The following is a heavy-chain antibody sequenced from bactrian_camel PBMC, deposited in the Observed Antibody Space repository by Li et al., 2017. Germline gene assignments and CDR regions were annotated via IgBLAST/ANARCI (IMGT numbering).Heavy chain of an antibody. J-gene: IGHJ4*01. CDR2: ITGDGNID. V-gene: IGHV3-1*01. D-gene: IGHD2*01. CDR3: ATSWYEYDY. Sequence: VQLVESGGGLVQPGGSLRLSCAASGFTFDDYAMAWIRQAPGKGFEWVCTITGDGNIDYFADSVKDRFTISRDNVKNTVYLQMNSLKSEDSALYYCATSWYEYDYWGQGTQVTVS. CDR1: GFTFDDYA.